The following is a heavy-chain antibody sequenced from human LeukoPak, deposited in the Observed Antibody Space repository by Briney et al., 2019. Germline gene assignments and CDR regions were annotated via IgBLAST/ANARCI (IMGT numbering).Heavy chain of an antibody. CDR2: INPSGGST. Sequence: ASVKVSCKASGYTFTSYDINWVRQAPGQGLEWMGIINPSGGSTSYAQKFQGRVTMTRDMSTSTVYMELSSLRSEDTAVYYCARETSAIFGVVSTPGYYYMDVWGKGTTVTVSS. CDR1: GYTFTSYD. CDR3: ARETSAIFGVVSTPGYYYMDV. V-gene: IGHV1-46*01. J-gene: IGHJ6*03. D-gene: IGHD3-3*01.